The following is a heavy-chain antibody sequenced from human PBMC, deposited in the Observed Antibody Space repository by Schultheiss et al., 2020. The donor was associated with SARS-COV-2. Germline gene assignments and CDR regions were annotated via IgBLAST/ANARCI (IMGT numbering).Heavy chain of an antibody. V-gene: IGHV4-39*01. D-gene: IGHD3-10*01. CDR1: GGSISSSSYY. J-gene: IGHJ4*02. CDR3: ARGDYNFGSGFYYDY. CDR2: IYYSGST. Sequence: SETLSLTCTVSGGSISSSSYYWGWIRQPPGKGLEWIGSIYYSGSTYYNPSLKSRVTISVDTSKNQFSLKLSSVTAADTAVYYCARGDYNFGSGFYYDYWGQGALVTVSS.